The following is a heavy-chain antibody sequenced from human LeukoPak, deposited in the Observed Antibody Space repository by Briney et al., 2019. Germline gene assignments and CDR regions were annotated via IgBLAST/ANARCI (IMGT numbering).Heavy chain of an antibody. CDR3: ATGVDPTYYYYYGMDV. D-gene: IGHD2-15*01. V-gene: IGHV1-24*01. CDR2: FDPEDGET. J-gene: IGHJ6*02. CDR1: GYTLTELS. Sequence: GASVKVSCKVSGYTLTELSMHWVRQAPGKGLEWMGGFDPEDGETIYAQKFQGRVTMTEDTSTDTAYMELSSLGSEDTAVYYCATGVDPTYYYYYGMDVWGQGTTVTVSS.